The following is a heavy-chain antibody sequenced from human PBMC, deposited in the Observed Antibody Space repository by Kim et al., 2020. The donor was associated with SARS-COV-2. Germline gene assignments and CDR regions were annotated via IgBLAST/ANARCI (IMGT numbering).Heavy chain of an antibody. CDR2: INPGSGGT. CDR1: VSTFTGYY. CDR3: ARIDSAVIT. V-gene: IGHV1-2*06. Sequence: SVKVSCKASVSTFTGYYVHWVRQTPGQGLEWMGRINPGSGGTNYAQKFQGRVTMTRDTSITTAYLELSSLRSDDTAFYYCARIDSAVITWGQGTLVTVSS. J-gene: IGHJ5*02. D-gene: IGHD2-21*01.